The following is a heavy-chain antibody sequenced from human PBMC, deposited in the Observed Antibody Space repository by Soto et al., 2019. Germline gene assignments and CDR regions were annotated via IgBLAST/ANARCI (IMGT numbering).Heavy chain of an antibody. CDR3: AAFSSSEDYGMDV. CDR2: IVVSSGNT. D-gene: IGHD6-6*01. V-gene: IGHV1-58*02. Sequence: SVKVSCKASGYTFTSYDIHWVRQAPGQRLEWIGWIVVSSGNTNYAQKFQERVTITRDMSTSTAYMELSSLRSEDTAVYYCAAFSSSEDYGMDVWGQGTTVTSP. CDR1: GYTFTSYD. J-gene: IGHJ6*02.